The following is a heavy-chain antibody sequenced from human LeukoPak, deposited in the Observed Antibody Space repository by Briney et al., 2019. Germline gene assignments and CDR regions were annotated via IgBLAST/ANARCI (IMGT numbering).Heavy chain of an antibody. D-gene: IGHD3-10*01. V-gene: IGHV1-2*02. J-gene: IGHJ6*02. Sequence: GASVKVSCKASGYTFTGYYMHWVRQAPGQGLEWMGWINPNSGGTNYAQKFQGRVTMTRDTSISTAYMELSRLRSDDTAVYYCARGLQKATRFGELSGYYYGMDVWGQGTTVTVS. CDR3: ARGLQKATRFGELSGYYYGMDV. CDR1: GYTFTGYY. CDR2: INPNSGGT.